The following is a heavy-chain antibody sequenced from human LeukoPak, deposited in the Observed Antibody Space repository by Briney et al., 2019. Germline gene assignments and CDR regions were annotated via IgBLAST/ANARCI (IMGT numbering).Heavy chain of an antibody. D-gene: IGHD3-10*01. Sequence: ASVKVSCKASGYSLITYGMSWVRQAPGQGLEWMGWMSADNGDTNYAQKFQGRLTMTTDTSTSTAYMELRSLRSDDTAVYYCARPLYYGSGSYFDYWGQGTLVTVSS. CDR2: MSADNGDT. CDR1: GYSLITYG. J-gene: IGHJ4*02. V-gene: IGHV1-18*04. CDR3: ARPLYYGSGSYFDY.